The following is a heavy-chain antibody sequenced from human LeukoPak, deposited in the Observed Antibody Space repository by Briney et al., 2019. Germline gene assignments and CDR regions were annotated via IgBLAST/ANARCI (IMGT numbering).Heavy chain of an antibody. D-gene: IGHD3-22*01. V-gene: IGHV4-38-2*02. Sequence: PSETLSLTCTVSGGSISSYYWSWIRQPPGKGLEWIGSIYHSGSTYYNPSLKSRVTISVDTSKNQFSLKLTSVTTADTAVYYCARDSGNYYDSSGPFDYWGQGTLVTVSS. J-gene: IGHJ4*02. CDR1: GGSISSYY. CDR3: ARDSGNYYDSSGPFDY. CDR2: IYHSGST.